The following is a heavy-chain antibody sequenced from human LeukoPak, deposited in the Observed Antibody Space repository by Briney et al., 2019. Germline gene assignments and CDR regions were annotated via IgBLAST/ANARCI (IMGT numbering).Heavy chain of an antibody. V-gene: IGHV1-24*01. CDR3: GRGRPNYYYYGMDV. CDR1: GYTLTELS. J-gene: IGHJ6*02. Sequence: ASVKVSCKVSGYTLTELSMHWVRQAPGKGLEWMGGFDPEDGETIYAQKFQGRVTMTEDTSTDTAYMEQSSLRAEDTAVYYCGRGRPNYYYYGMDVWGQGTTVTVSS. CDR2: FDPEDGET.